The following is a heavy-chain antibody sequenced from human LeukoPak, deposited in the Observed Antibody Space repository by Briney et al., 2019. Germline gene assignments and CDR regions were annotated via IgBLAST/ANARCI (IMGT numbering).Heavy chain of an antibody. V-gene: IGHV1-69*05. CDR2: IIPIFGTA. CDR3: ARHLYGSYDL. CDR1: GGTFSSYA. Sequence: ASLKVSCKASGGTFSSYAISWVRQSPGQVLEWMGRIIPIFGTANYAQKCQCRVTITTDGCTSTAYMELSSMRSEDTAVYYCARHLYGSYDLWGRGTLVTVSS. J-gene: IGHJ2*01. D-gene: IGHD2-2*02.